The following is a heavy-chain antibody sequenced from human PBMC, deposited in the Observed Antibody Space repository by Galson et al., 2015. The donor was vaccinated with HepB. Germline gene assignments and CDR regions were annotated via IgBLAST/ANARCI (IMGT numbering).Heavy chain of an antibody. D-gene: IGHD4-23*01. J-gene: IGHJ6*02. CDR1: GYTFTGYY. CDR2: INPNSGGT. V-gene: IGHV1-2*02. CDR3: ARDKEQSGNSLYYYGMDV. Sequence: SVKVSCKASGYTFTGYYMHWVRQAPGQGLEWMGWINPNSGGTNYAQKFQGRVTMTRDTSISTAYMELSRLRSDDTAVYYCARDKEQSGNSLYYYGMDVWGQGTTVTVSS.